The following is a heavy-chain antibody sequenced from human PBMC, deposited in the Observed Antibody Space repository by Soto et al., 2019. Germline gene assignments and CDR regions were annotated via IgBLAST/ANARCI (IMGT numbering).Heavy chain of an antibody. CDR2: IIPSGEHT. CDR1: GYSFKDHY. J-gene: IGHJ4*02. D-gene: IGHD2-15*01. V-gene: IGHV1-46*02. CDR3: ARISCKGGSCCLDLDN. Sequence: ASVKVSCKASGYSFKDHYLHWVRQAPGRGLAWVGIIIPSGEHTIYAQQFRGRVAMTRDTSTSTAYMELKSLRSEDTAVYFCARISCKGGSCCLDLDNWGQGTLVTVSS.